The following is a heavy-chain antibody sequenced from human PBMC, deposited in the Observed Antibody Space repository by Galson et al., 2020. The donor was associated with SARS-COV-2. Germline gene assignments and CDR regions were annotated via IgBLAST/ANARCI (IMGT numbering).Heavy chain of an antibody. J-gene: IGHJ3*02. CDR1: GGAIRSSNYY. Sequence: SETLSLTCTVSGGAIRSSNYYWGWIRQPPGRRLEWIGSIYYGGGTHYSPSLKSRVTISVDRTKNQFSLKLNSLTAADTAVYYCGRHYVIEDAFDMWGRGTMVTVSS. D-gene: IGHD3-10*02. CDR2: IYYGGGT. CDR3: GRHYVIEDAFDM. V-gene: IGHV4-39*01.